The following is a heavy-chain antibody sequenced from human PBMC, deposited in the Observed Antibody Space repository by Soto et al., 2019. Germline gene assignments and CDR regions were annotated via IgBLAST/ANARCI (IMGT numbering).Heavy chain of an antibody. CDR3: ARIAAAGLTYFDF. D-gene: IGHD6-13*01. J-gene: IGHJ4*02. CDR2: INPSTGGT. Sequence: AASVKVSCKASRYTFTSFHMHWVREAPGQGLEWMGVINPSTGGTSYEQKFQGRVTMTRDTSTSTVYMVLSSLRSEDTAVYYCARIAAAGLTYFDFWGQGTPVTVSS. V-gene: IGHV1-46*01. CDR1: RYTFTSFH.